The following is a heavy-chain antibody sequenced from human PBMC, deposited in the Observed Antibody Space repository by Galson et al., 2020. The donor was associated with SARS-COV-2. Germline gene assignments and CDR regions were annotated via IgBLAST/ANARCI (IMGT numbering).Heavy chain of an antibody. CDR1: GYNFHNYW. CDR3: ARRSYSGRDLYYSYDYIDG. J-gene: IGHJ6*03. V-gene: IGHV5-10-1*01. D-gene: IGHD1-26*01. CDR2: IDPTDSYT. Sequence: HGESLKISCKGSGYNFHNYWISWVRQVPGKGLEWMGRIDPTDSYTNYSPSFQGHVTISADKSISTAYLQWSSLKASDTAIYYCARRSYSGRDLYYSYDYIDGWGKGTAVIVSS.